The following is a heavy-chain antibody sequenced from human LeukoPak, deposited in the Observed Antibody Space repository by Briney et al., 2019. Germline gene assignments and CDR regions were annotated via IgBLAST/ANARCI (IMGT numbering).Heavy chain of an antibody. CDR1: VDSISSGGYY. CDR3: AREDTAMGDFDY. D-gene: IGHD5-18*01. Sequence: SETLSLTCTLSVDSISSGGYYGSWIRHHPGKGLEWIGYIYYSGSTYYNPSLKSRVTISVDTSKNQFSLKLSSVTAADTAVYYCAREDTAMGDFDYWGQGTLVTVSS. V-gene: IGHV4-31*03. CDR2: IYYSGST. J-gene: IGHJ4*02.